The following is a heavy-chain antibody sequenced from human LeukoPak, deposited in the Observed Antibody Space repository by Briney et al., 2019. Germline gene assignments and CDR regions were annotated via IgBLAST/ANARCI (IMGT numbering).Heavy chain of an antibody. J-gene: IGHJ5*02. V-gene: IGHV4-38-2*02. CDR1: GYSISSGYY. CDR2: IYHSGRT. D-gene: IGHD2-8*02. Sequence: SETLSLTCTVSGYSISSGYYWGWIRQPPGKGLEWIGSIYHSGRTFYNPSLKSRVTISVDTSKNQFSLKLSSVTAADTAVYYCARDTDWFDPWGQGTLVTVSS. CDR3: ARDTDWFDP.